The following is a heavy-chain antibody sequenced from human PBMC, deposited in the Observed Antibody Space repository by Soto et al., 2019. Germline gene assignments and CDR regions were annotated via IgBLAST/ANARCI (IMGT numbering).Heavy chain of an antibody. V-gene: IGHV1-2*04. CDR1: GYTFTGYY. CDR3: AASIFYYGMDV. CDR2: INPKSGGT. J-gene: IGHJ6*02. Sequence: GASVKVSCKASGYTFTGYYIHWVRQAPGQGLEWLGRINPKSGGTSTAQKFQGWVTMTTDTSISTASMELTRLTSDDTAIYYCAASIFYYGMDVWGQGTTVTVSS.